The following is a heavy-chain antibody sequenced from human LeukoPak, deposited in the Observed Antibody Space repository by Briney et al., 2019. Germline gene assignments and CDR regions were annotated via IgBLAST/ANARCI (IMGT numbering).Heavy chain of an antibody. V-gene: IGHV6-1*01. J-gene: IGHJ4*02. CDR2: TYYRSKWYG. D-gene: IGHD6-19*01. Sequence: SQTLSLTCAISGDSVSSINGAWNWVRQSPSRGLEWLGRTYYRSKWYGDYAVPIQGRISINPDTSKNQFTLHLFSVTPDDTAVYYCARDVATTGWYTFDYWGQGTRVTVSS. CDR3: ARDVATTGWYTFDY. CDR1: GDSVSSINGA.